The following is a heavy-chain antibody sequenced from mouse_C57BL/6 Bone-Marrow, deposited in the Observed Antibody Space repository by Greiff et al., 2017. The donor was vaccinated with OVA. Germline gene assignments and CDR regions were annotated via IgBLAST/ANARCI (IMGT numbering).Heavy chain of an antibody. Sequence: QVQLQQPGAELVMPGASVKLSCKASGYTFTSYWMHWVKQRPGQGLEWIGEIDPSDSYTNYTQKFKGKSTLTVDKSSSTAYMQLSSLTSEDSAVYYCERSELAFDYWGQGTTLTVSS. CDR1: GYTFTSYW. V-gene: IGHV1-69*01. J-gene: IGHJ2*01. CDR2: IDPSDSYT. CDR3: ERSELAFDY.